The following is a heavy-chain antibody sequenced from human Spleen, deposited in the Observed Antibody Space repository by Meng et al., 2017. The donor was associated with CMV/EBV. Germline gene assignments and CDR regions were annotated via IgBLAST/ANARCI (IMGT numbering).Heavy chain of an antibody. D-gene: IGHD2-8*01. Sequence: GGSLRLSCAASGFTLSSYPMHWVRQAPGKGLEWVANIKYDGSEENYVDSVKGRFTISRDNAKNSVYLQMNSLRAEDTAVYYCARGLMDWGQGTLVTVSS. CDR3: ARGLMD. CDR2: IKYDGSEE. V-gene: IGHV3-7*01. CDR1: GFTLSSYP. J-gene: IGHJ4*02.